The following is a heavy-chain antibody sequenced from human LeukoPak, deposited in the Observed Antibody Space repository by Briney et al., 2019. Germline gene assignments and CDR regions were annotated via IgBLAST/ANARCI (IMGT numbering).Heavy chain of an antibody. CDR1: GASITSNGYY. Sequence: SETLSLTCTVSGASITSNGYYWAWIRQPPGMGLEWMGSIYQSGTTYYNSSLKSRVSMSVATSKNQFSLTLRSATAADTAVYFCARGGTMVSTIGYWGQGTLVTVSS. J-gene: IGHJ4*02. D-gene: IGHD4/OR15-4a*01. CDR3: ARGGTMVSTIGY. CDR2: IYQSGTT. V-gene: IGHV4-39*07.